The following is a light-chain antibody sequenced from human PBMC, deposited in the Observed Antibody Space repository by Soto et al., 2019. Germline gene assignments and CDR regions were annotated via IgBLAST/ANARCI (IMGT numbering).Light chain of an antibody. CDR2: GAS. CDR1: RSVSSN. V-gene: IGKV3-15*01. J-gene: IGKJ1*01. Sequence: EIVMTQSPSTLSVSPGERATLSCRASRSVSSNLAWYQQKPGQAPRLLIYGASTRATGIPATFSGSGSGTEFTLTISSLQSKYFAVYYCQQYNNWPRTFGQGTKVDIK. CDR3: QQYNNWPRT.